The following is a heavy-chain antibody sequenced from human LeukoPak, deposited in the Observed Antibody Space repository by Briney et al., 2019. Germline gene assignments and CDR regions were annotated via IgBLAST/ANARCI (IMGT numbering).Heavy chain of an antibody. CDR2: INPNSGGT. V-gene: IGHV1-2*02. Sequence: ASVKVSCKTSGFTFTSYYLHWVRQAPGQGPEWMGWINPNSGGTNYAQKFQGRVTMTRDTSISTAYMELSRLRSDDTAVYYCARDVSSSRAGPNYYFDYWGQGTLVTVSS. J-gene: IGHJ4*02. CDR1: GFTFTSYY. D-gene: IGHD6-13*01. CDR3: ARDVSSSRAGPNYYFDY.